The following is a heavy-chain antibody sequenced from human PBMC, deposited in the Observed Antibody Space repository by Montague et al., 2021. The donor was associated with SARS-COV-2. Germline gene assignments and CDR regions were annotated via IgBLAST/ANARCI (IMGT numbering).Heavy chain of an antibody. J-gene: IGHJ4*02. Sequence: SLRLSCAASGFPFSSYGMHWVRQAPGKGLEWVAVIWYDGSNKYYADSVKGRFTISRGNSKNTLYLQMNSLRAEDTAVYYCARDRVRAAAGTRYYFDYWGQGTLVTVSS. V-gene: IGHV3-33*01. CDR2: IWYDGSNK. D-gene: IGHD6-13*01. CDR3: ARDRVRAAAGTRYYFDY. CDR1: GFPFSSYG.